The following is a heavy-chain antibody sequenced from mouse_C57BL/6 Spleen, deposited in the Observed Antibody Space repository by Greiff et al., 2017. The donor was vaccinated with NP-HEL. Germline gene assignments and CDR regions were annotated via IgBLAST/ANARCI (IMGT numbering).Heavy chain of an antibody. V-gene: IGHV2-6-1*01. CDR2: IWSDGST. Sequence: QVQLKESGPGLVAPSQSLSITCTVSGFSLTSYGVHWVRQPPGKGLEWLVVIWSDGSTTYNSALKSRLSISKENSKSQVFLKMNSLQTDDTAMYYCARHRGGNFYAMDYWGHGTSVTVSS. CDR1: GFSLTSYG. J-gene: IGHJ4*01. CDR3: ARHRGGNFYAMDY. D-gene: IGHD2-1*01.